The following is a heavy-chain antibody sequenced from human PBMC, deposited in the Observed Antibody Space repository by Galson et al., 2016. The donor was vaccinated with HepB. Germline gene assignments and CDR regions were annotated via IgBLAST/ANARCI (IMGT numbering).Heavy chain of an antibody. J-gene: IGHJ4*02. Sequence: SLRLSCAASGFAFSSYSMNWVRQAPGKGLEWVSYISSRSSTPYYADSVKGRFTISRDNVKNSLYLHMNSVRAEDTAVYYCARDCDYICYTESSGFDFWGQGTLVTVSS. CDR2: ISSRSSTP. D-gene: IGHD2-8*01. CDR1: GFAFSSYS. V-gene: IGHV3-48*01. CDR3: ARDCDYICYTESSGFDF.